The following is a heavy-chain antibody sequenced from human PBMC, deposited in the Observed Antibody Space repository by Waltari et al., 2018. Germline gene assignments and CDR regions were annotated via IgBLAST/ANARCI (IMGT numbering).Heavy chain of an antibody. J-gene: IGHJ3*01. CDR1: GYRFTDYY. Sequence: EVQLLQSGTELKKPGSTVKISCQVSGYRFTDYYIHWVQQAPGKGPQWMGRVDPEDGETIYAERFQGRVTRTADTSTETAFMELSSLTSDDTAVYYCVTALGDRSSASRPFDVWGLGTLITVSS. V-gene: IGHV1-69-2*01. CDR2: VDPEDGET. D-gene: IGHD3-10*01. CDR3: VTALGDRSSASRPFDV.